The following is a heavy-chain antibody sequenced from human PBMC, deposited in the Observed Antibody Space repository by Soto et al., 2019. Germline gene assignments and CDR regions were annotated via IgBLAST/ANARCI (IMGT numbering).Heavy chain of an antibody. CDR1: GYNFTNYW. J-gene: IGHJ6*02. D-gene: IGHD3-10*01. V-gene: IGHV5-51*01. CDR3: AGGGVRGVVTRTRDYYGMDV. Sequence: GVLKISCKGSGYNFTNYWIGWVRQMPGKGLESMGIIYPGDSDTRYSPSFQGQVTISADKSISTAYLQWSSLKASDTAMYYCAGGGVRGVVTRTRDYYGMDVWGQGTTVTVSS. CDR2: IYPGDSDT.